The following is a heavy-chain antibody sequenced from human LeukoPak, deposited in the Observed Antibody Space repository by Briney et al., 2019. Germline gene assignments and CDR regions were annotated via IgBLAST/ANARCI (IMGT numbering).Heavy chain of an antibody. CDR2: INSNSGAR. V-gene: IGHV1-2*02. CDR1: GYTFSGYY. D-gene: IGHD6-25*01. Sequence: ASVNVSFTASGYTFSGYYMHWVRQAPGQGLESMGWINSNSGARNYAPKFQGRVTFSRDNSISTAYMELSSLRSDDTAIYYCARGRRGAATGFDHWGQGTLVTVSS. J-gene: IGHJ4*02. CDR3: ARGRRGAATGFDH.